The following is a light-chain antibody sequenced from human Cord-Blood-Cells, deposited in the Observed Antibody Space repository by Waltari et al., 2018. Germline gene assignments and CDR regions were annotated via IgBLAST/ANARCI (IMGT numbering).Light chain of an antibody. Sequence: QLVLTQSPSASASLGASVKLTCTLSSGHSSYAIAWHQQQPEKGPRYLMKLNSAGSHSKGDGVPDRFSGSSSGAERYLTGSGLQSEDEADYYCQAWGTGVHVFGGGTKLTVL. J-gene: IGLJ3*02. CDR1: SGHSSYA. V-gene: IGLV4-69*01. CDR3: QAWGTGVHV. CDR2: LNSAGSH.